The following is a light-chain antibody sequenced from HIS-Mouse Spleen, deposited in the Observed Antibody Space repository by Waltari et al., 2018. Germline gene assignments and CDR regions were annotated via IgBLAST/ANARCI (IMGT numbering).Light chain of an antibody. CDR1: SSDVGGYNY. J-gene: IGLJ2*01. CDR3: SSYTSSSTLGVV. CDR2: EVS. Sequence: QSALTQPASVSGSPGQSITISCTGTSSDVGGYNYVSWYQQHPGKAPKLMIYEVSNLHSGVSNRFSGSKSGNTASLTISGLQAEDEADYYCSSYTSSSTLGVVFGGGTKLTVL. V-gene: IGLV2-14*01.